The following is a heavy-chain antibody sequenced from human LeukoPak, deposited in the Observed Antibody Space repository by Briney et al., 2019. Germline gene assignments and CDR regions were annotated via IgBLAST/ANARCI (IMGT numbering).Heavy chain of an antibody. CDR1: GYTFSAYY. V-gene: IGHV1-2*02. J-gene: IGHJ4*02. CDR3: ARVPLIRLIEGPFDY. CDR2: INPNSGDT. Sequence: ASVKVSCKASGYTFSAYYMYWVRQAPGQGLEWMGWINPNSGDTNYAQKFQGRVTMTRDTSISTAYMELSRLRSDDTAVYYCARVPLIRLIEGPFDYWGQGTLVTVSS.